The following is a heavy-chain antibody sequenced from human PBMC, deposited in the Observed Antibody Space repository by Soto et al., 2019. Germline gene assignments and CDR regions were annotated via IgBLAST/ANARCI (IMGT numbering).Heavy chain of an antibody. D-gene: IGHD6-13*01. V-gene: IGHV4-59*01. Sequence: SETLSLTCTVSGGSISSYYWSWIRQPPGKGLEWIGYIYYSGSTNYNPPLKSRVTISVDTSKNQFSLKLSSVTAADTAVYYCARVRYSSPDYWGQGTLVTVSS. J-gene: IGHJ4*02. CDR2: IYYSGST. CDR3: ARVRYSSPDY. CDR1: GGSISSYY.